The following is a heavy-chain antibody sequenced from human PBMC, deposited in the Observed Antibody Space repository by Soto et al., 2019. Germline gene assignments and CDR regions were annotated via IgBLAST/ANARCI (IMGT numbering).Heavy chain of an antibody. CDR1: GGTFSSYA. CDR2: IIPIFGTA. CDR3: ARDRRGRWQQLGNAFDI. D-gene: IGHD6-13*01. Sequence: SVKVSCKASGGTFSSYAISWVRQAPGQGLEWMGGIIPIFGTANYAQKFQGRVTITADESTSTAYMELSSLRSEDTAVYYCARDRRGRWQQLGNAFDIWGQGTMVTV. V-gene: IGHV1-69*13. J-gene: IGHJ3*02.